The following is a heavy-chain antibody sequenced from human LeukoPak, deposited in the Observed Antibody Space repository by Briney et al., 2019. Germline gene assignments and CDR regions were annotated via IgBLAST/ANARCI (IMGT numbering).Heavy chain of an antibody. CDR3: AKDGDSSGWYYFDY. D-gene: IGHD6-19*01. Sequence: GGSLRLSCAASGFTFSDYGMHWVRQAPGKGLEWVAVISYDGSNKYYADSVKGRFTISRDNSKNTLYLQMNSLRAEDTAVYYCAKDGDSSGWYYFDYWGQGTLVTVSS. CDR2: ISYDGSNK. V-gene: IGHV3-30*18. J-gene: IGHJ4*02. CDR1: GFTFSDYG.